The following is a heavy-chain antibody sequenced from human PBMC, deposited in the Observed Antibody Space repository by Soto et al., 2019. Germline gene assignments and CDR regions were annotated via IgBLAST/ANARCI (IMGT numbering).Heavy chain of an antibody. J-gene: IGHJ3*02. V-gene: IGHV3-23*01. CDR2: ISGSGGST. CDR3: AKGFPYYYGSSGYSAPGAFDI. D-gene: IGHD3-22*01. Sequence: LXLSCAASVFTFRSYAMSWVRQAPWKGLEWVSAISGSGGSTYYADSVKGRFTISRDNSKNTLYLQMNSLRAEDTAVYYCAKGFPYYYGSSGYSAPGAFDIWGQGTMVTVSS. CDR1: VFTFRSYA.